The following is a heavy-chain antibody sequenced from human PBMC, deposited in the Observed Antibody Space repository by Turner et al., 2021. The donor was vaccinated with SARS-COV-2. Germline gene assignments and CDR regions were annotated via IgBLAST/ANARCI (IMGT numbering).Heavy chain of an antibody. Sequence: QVQLQESGPGLVKPSETLSLTCSVSGGSISHFYWSWIRQPAGKGLEWIGRIYTGGSTNYNPSHKSRVTRSVDTSKNQISLKLSSVTAADTAVYYCARHVDTPMVYGPDEDTDAFDMWGQGTMVTVSS. CDR2: IYTGGST. CDR3: ARHVDTPMVYGPDEDTDAFDM. J-gene: IGHJ3*02. CDR1: GGSISHFY. V-gene: IGHV4-4*07. D-gene: IGHD5-18*01.